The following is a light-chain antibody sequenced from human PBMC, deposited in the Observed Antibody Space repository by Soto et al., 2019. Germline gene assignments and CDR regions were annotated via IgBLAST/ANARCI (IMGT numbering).Light chain of an antibody. J-gene: IGKJ5*01. Sequence: IVLTQSPATLSLSLGERATLSCRASQSVSSYLAWYQHKPGQAPRLLIYDASNRATGIPARFSGSGSGTDFTLTISSLEPEDFALYYCQQRSNWPSFGQGTRLESK. CDR3: QQRSNWPS. CDR1: QSVSSY. CDR2: DAS. V-gene: IGKV3-11*01.